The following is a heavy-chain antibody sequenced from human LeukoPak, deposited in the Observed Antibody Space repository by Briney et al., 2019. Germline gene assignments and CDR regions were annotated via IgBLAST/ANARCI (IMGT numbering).Heavy chain of an antibody. CDR1: GDSFNKYY. CDR3: GRAAGTKSYGLRGTIDY. Sequence: SETLSLTCNVSGDSFNKYYWSWVRQPPGKGLEWIGYIYGSGFTNYSPSLKSRLTISADTSNNQFSLKLSSVTAADTAVYYCGRAAGTKSYGLRGTIDYWGQGALVTVS. V-gene: IGHV4-59*01. CDR2: IYGSGFT. J-gene: IGHJ4*02. D-gene: IGHD5/OR15-5a*01.